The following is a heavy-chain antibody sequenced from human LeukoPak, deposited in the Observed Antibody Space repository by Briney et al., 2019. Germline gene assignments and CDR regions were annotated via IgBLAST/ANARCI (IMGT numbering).Heavy chain of an antibody. J-gene: IGHJ4*02. V-gene: IGHV4-59*01. CDR2: IYHSGST. D-gene: IGHD6-13*01. Sequence: SETLSLTCTVSGGSISGYYWSWIRQPPGKRLEWLGYIYHSGSTNYNPSLKSRVTISVDTAKNRFSLKLSSVTAADTAVYYCARDPILRSSSWSKSYLDYWGQGTLVTVSS. CDR3: ARDPILRSSSWSKSYLDY. CDR1: GGSISGYY.